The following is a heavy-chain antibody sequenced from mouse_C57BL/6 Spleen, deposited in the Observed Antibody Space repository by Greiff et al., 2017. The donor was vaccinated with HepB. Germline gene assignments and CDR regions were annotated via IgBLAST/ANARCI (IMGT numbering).Heavy chain of an antibody. CDR3: ARSGDLYAMDY. J-gene: IGHJ4*01. V-gene: IGHV1-82*01. CDR2: IYPGDGDT. CDR1: GYAFSSSW. D-gene: IGHD3-1*01. Sequence: QVQLQQSGPELVKPGASVKISCKASGYAFSSSWMNWVKQRPGKGLEWIGRIYPGDGDTNYNGKFKGKATLTADKSSSTAYMQLSSLTAADSEVYLCARSGDLYAMDYWGQGTSVTVSS.